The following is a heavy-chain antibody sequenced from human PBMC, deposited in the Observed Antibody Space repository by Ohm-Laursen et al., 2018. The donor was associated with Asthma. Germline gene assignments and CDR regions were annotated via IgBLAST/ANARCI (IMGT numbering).Heavy chain of an antibody. CDR3: VREAPYRDCFDI. D-gene: IGHD1-1*01. J-gene: IGHJ3*02. CDR1: GFTFSNAW. V-gene: IGHV3-7*03. Sequence: SLRLSCSASGFTFSNAWMSWVRQAPGKGLEWVASIKQDGSDQFYLGSVKGRFTISRDNSRNSLYLQMNSLRAEDTAVYYCVREAPYRDCFDIWGQGTMVTVSS. CDR2: IKQDGSDQ.